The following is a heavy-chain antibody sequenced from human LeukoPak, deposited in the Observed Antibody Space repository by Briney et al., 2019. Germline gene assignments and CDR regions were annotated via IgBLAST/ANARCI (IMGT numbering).Heavy chain of an antibody. CDR1: GFTFSSYG. Sequence: GGSLRLSCAASGFTFSSYGMSWVRQAPGKGLDWVSAISGSGGRTNYADSVAGRFTISRDNSKNTLYLQMNNLRAEDTAVYYCARTYGDNTKGGYYYGMDVWGQGTTVTVSS. CDR2: ISGSGGRT. J-gene: IGHJ6*02. CDR3: ARTYGDNTKGGYYYGMDV. D-gene: IGHD4-17*01. V-gene: IGHV3-23*01.